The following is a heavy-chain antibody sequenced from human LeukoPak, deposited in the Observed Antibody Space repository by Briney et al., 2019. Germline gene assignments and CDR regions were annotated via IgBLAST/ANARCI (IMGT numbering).Heavy chain of an antibody. D-gene: IGHD4-17*01. CDR2: IKQDGSEK. V-gene: IGHV3-7*01. CDR1: GFTLSSYW. CDR3: ARDPSQYGDYSYYYGMDV. J-gene: IGHJ6*02. Sequence: GGSLRLSCAASGFTLSSYWMSWVRQAPGKGLEWVANIKQDGSEKYYVDSVKGRFTISRDNAKNSLYLQMNSLRAEDTAVYYCARDPSQYGDYSYYYGMDVWGQGTTVTVSS.